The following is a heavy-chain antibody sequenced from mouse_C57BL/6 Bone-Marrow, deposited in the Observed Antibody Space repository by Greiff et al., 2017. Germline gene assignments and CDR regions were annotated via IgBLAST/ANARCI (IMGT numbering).Heavy chain of an antibody. V-gene: IGHV14-4*01. J-gene: IGHJ3*01. CDR1: GFNIKDDY. Sequence: EVQLQQSGAELVRPGASVKLSCTASGFNIKDDYMHWVKQRPEQGLEWIGWIDPENGDTEYASKFQGKATSTAYTSSNTAYLQLSSLTSEDTAVYYGTTFYYYGPPRFAYWGQGTLVTVSA. CDR3: TTFYYYGPPRFAY. D-gene: IGHD1-1*01. CDR2: IDPENGDT.